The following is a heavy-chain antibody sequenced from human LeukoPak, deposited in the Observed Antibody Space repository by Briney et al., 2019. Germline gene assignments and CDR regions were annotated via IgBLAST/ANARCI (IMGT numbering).Heavy chain of an antibody. CDR2: IYPGDSDT. Sequence: GESPKISCKSSGYSFTSYWIGWVRQMPGKGLEWMGIIYPGDSDTRYSPSFQGQVTISADKSISTAYLQWSSLKASDTAMYYCARVTYYYDSSGSLYYYYMDVWGKGTTVTVSS. CDR3: ARVTYYYDSSGSLYYYYMDV. D-gene: IGHD3-22*01. J-gene: IGHJ6*03. CDR1: GYSFTSYW. V-gene: IGHV5-51*01.